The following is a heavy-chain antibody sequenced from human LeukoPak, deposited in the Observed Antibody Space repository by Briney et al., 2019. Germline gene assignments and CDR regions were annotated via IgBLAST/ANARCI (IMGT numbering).Heavy chain of an antibody. J-gene: IGHJ4*02. Sequence: GSLRLSCAASGFTFSSYAMSWVRQAPGKGLEWVSGLSASGGLTYYSDSVKGRFTISRDNSKNTLYLQMNSLRADDTAVYYCAKGGSSYSEMDYWGQGTLVTVSS. CDR1: GFTFSSYA. CDR3: AKGGSSYSEMDY. CDR2: LSASGGLT. V-gene: IGHV3-23*01. D-gene: IGHD4-11*01.